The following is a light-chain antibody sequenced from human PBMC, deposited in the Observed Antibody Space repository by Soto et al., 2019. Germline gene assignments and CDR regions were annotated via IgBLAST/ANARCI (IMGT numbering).Light chain of an antibody. V-gene: IGKV3-11*01. CDR3: QHRSTLIT. CDR2: ETS. J-gene: IGKJ5*01. Sequence: EIVLTQSPATLSLSPGESATLSCRASQSVGPYLAWYQQKPGQAPRLIIYETSNRVTGVPARFSGSGSGTDFPLTINSAEPEDLSIYYCQHRSTLITFGQGTRLEIK. CDR1: QSVGPY.